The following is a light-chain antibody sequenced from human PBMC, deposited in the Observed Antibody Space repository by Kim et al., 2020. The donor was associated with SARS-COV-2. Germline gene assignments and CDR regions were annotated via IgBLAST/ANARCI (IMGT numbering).Light chain of an antibody. CDR3: GTWDSSLSAWV. CDR2: VNT. V-gene: IGLV1-51*01. Sequence: GQNVTTSCSRSRSNIWIHYVSWYQQLPGTAPTLLIYVNTNRPSGIPDRFSGSNSGTSATLVITGLQTGDEADYYCGTWDSSLSAWVFGGGTQLTVL. CDR1: RSNIWIHY. J-gene: IGLJ3*02.